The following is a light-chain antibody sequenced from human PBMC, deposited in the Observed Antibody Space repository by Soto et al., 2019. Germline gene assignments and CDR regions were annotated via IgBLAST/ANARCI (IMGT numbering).Light chain of an antibody. V-gene: IGLV2-8*01. CDR3: SSFAGSNNFPYV. J-gene: IGLJ1*01. CDR2: EIN. CDR1: SSDVGAYDY. Sequence: QSVLAQAPYASGSPGQSVTISCTGTSSDVGAYDYVSWYQQHPGKAPKLMIYEINKRPSGVPDRFSGSNSGNTASLTVSGLQAEDEADYYCSSFAGSNNFPYVFGTGTKVTVL.